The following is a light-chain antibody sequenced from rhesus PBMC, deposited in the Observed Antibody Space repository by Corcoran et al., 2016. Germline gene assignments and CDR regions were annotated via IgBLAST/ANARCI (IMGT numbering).Light chain of an antibody. Sequence: DIQMTQSPSSLSASVGDTVTITCRASQDIKYYLNWYQQKPGKAPKTLIYYTSNLETGIPSRFSGGGSGTDYTLTSSGLQPEDFATYYCQQYSNFPWTFGPGTSVEIK. CDR2: YTS. J-gene: IGKJ1*01. CDR1: QDIKYY. CDR3: QQYSNFPWT. V-gene: IGKV1-66*01.